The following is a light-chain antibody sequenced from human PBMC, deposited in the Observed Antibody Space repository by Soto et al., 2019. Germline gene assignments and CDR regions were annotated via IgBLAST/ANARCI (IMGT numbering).Light chain of an antibody. Sequence: DIQMTQSPSTLSGSVGDRVTITCRASQTISSWLAWYQQKPGKAPKLLIYKASTLKSGVPSRFSGSGSGTEFTLTISSLQPDDFATYYCQQYYSYPWTFGQGTKGDIK. CDR1: QTISSW. CDR2: KAS. V-gene: IGKV1-5*03. J-gene: IGKJ1*01. CDR3: QQYYSYPWT.